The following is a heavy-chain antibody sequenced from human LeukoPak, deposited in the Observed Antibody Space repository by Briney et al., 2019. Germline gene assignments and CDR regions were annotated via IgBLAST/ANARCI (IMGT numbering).Heavy chain of an antibody. CDR3: ARDMGTRSWHAFDN. Sequence: PGGSLRLSCAASGFTFRTYYMNWVRQTPGKGLEWVSYISPSSGAIHYADSVKGRFTISRDNAKNSLSLQMNSLRAEDTAVYYCARDMGTRSWHAFDNWGQGTLVTVSS. V-gene: IGHV3-48*01. CDR1: GFTFRTYY. CDR2: ISPSSGAI. D-gene: IGHD6-13*01. J-gene: IGHJ4*02.